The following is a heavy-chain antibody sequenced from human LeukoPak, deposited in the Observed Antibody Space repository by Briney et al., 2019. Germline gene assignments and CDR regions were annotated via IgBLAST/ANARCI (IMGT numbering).Heavy chain of an antibody. CDR3: VRDYYDSRSHYFGMDT. Sequence: GGSLSLSCAASGFTFSSYNMHWVRQATGKGLEWVSAIGTAGDQYYPGSVKGRFTISREKPKNSLYLKINSLRAGDTAVYYCVRDYYDSRSHYFGMDTWAKGPTVTVSS. CDR2: IGTAGDQ. V-gene: IGHV3-13*05. J-gene: IGHJ6*04. D-gene: IGHD3-22*01. CDR1: GFTFSSYN.